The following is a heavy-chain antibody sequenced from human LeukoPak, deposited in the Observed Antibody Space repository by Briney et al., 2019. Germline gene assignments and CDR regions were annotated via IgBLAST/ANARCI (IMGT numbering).Heavy chain of an antibody. CDR2: TNHSGST. Sequence: SETLSLTCAVYGGSFSGYYGGWIRRPPGKGRGGIGETNHSGSTNYNPSLKSRVTISVDTSKNQFSLKLSSVTAADTAVYYCARLPPRVQWLRSRSGFDYWGQGTLVTVSS. V-gene: IGHV4-34*01. D-gene: IGHD5-12*01. CDR3: ARLPPRVQWLRSRSGFDY. CDR1: GGSFSGYY. J-gene: IGHJ4*02.